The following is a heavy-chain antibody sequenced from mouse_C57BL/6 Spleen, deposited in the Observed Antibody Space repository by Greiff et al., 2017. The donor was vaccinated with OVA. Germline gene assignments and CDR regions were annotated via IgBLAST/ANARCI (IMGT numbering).Heavy chain of an antibody. V-gene: IGHV1-9*01. CDR3: ARSPNEYGSRYYAMED. CDR2: ILPGSGST. J-gene: IGHJ4*01. Sequence: QVQLQQSGAELMKPGASVKLSCKATGYTFTGYWIAWVKQRPGHGLEWIGEILPGSGSTNYNEKFKGKATFTADTSSNTAYMQLSSLTTEDSAIDCCARSPNEYGSRYYAMEDWGQGTSVNGSS. D-gene: IGHD1-1*01. CDR1: GYTFTGYW.